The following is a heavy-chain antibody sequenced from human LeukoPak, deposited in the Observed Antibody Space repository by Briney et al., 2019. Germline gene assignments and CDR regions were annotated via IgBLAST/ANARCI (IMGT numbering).Heavy chain of an antibody. D-gene: IGHD6-19*01. Sequence: GGSLRLSCAASGFTFSSYEMNWVRQAPGKGLEWVSYISSSGSTIYYADSVKGRFTISRDNAKNSLYLQMNSLRAEDTAVYYCARAGGRQWLVFFDFWGQGTLVTVSS. CDR2: ISSSGSTI. CDR3: ARAGGRQWLVFFDF. J-gene: IGHJ4*02. V-gene: IGHV3-48*03. CDR1: GFTFSSYE.